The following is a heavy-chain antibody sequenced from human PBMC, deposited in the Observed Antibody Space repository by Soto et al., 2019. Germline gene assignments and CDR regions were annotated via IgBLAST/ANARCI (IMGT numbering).Heavy chain of an antibody. J-gene: IGHJ5*02. Sequence: GGSLRLSCAASGFTFSTYAMTWVRQAPGRGLEWVSTILHDETPFYTDSVKGRFTISRDNVRGTLYLQMNGLRVEDAALSFCSKDLFPTPRQRFFCESWGEGSLVTVTS. V-gene: IGHV3-23*01. D-gene: IGHD2-21*01. CDR2: ILHDETP. CDR1: GFTFSTYA. CDR3: SKDLFPTPRQRFFCES.